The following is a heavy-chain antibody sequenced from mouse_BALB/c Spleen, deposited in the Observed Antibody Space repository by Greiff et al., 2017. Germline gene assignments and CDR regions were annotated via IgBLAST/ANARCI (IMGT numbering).Heavy chain of an antibody. V-gene: IGHV5-17*02. CDR2: ISSGSSTI. D-gene: IGHD1-1*01. Sequence: EVQGVESGGGLVQPGGSRKLSCAASGFTFSSFGMHWVRQAPEKGLEWVAYISSGSSTIYYADTVKGRFTISRDNPKNTLFLQMTSLRSEDTAMYYCARSSSYYGSSPFDYWGQGTTLTVSS. CDR3: ARSSSYYGSSPFDY. CDR1: GFTFSSFG. J-gene: IGHJ2*01.